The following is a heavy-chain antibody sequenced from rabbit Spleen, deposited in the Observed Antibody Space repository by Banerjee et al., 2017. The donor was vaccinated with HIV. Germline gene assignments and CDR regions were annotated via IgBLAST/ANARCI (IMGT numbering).Heavy chain of an antibody. V-gene: IGHV1S40*01. D-gene: IGHD1-1*01. CDR3: ASGYSNVYFTL. Sequence: QQLVESGGGLVKTGASLTLTCKASGFSFSSGYYMSWVRQAPGKGLEWIGCIGTGTGTSYYASWAKGRFTIAKTSSTTVTLQMTSLTAADTATYFCASGYSNVYFTLWGQGTLVTVS. CDR1: GFSFSSGYY. CDR2: IGTGTGTS. J-gene: IGHJ4*01.